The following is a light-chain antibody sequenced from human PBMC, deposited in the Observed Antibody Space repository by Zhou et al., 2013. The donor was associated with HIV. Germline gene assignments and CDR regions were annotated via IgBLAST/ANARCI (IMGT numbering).Light chain of an antibody. CDR3: LQYNNWPQT. J-gene: IGKJ1*01. CDR1: ETVSSN. V-gene: IGKV3-15*01. Sequence: ERVMTQSPATLSVSAGERATLSCRASETVSSNLAWYQQKPGQAPRLLIYGASTRASGIPARFIGSGSGTEFTLTISSLQSEDFAFYYCLQYNNWPQTFGQGTKVEIK. CDR2: GAS.